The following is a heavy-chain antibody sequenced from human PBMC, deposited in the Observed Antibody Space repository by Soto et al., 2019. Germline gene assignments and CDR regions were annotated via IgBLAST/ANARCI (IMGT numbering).Heavy chain of an antibody. V-gene: IGHV3-30*03. Sequence: QVQLVESGGGVVQPGRSLRLSCAASGLTFRNYGMHWVRQAPGKGLEWVAVISYDGSNKYYADSVKGRFTISRDNSKNTLYLQMTSLRVEDTAVYYCVSLRQDSTGWYYLDYWGQGTLVTVSS. D-gene: IGHD6-19*01. CDR3: VSLRQDSTGWYYLDY. CDR1: GLTFRNYG. J-gene: IGHJ4*02. CDR2: ISYDGSNK.